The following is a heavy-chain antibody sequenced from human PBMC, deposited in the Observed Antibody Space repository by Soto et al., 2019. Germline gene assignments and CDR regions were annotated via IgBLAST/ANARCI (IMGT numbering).Heavy chain of an antibody. CDR3: ARERRVTTPLDAFDI. CDR2: IKQDGSEK. CDR1: GFTVSSYW. V-gene: IGHV3-7*03. J-gene: IGHJ3*02. D-gene: IGHD4-4*01. Sequence: PGGSLRLSCAASGFTVSSYWMSWVRQAPGKGLEWVANIKQDGSEKYYVDSVNGRFTISRDNAKNSLYLQMNSLRAEDTAVYYCARERRVTTPLDAFDIWGQGTMVTVSS.